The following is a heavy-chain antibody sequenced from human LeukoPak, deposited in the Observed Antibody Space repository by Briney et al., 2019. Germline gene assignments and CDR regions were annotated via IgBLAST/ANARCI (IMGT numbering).Heavy chain of an antibody. D-gene: IGHD1-26*01. CDR1: GGSISSYY. J-gene: IGHJ4*02. CDR2: IYYSGST. V-gene: IGHV4-59*01. CDR3: ARVHLKRDSGSYYFDY. Sequence: PSETLSLTCTVSGGSISSYYWSWIRQPPGKGLEWIGYIYYSGSTNYNPSLKSRVTISVDTSKNQFSLKLSSVTAADTAVYYCARVHLKRDSGSYYFDYWGQGTLVTVSS.